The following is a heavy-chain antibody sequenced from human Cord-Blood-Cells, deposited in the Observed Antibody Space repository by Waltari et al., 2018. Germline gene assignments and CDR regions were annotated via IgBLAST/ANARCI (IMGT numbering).Heavy chain of an antibody. CDR2: IIPIFGTA. CDR3: ARGWEPPPLGAGYSSSSYFDY. Sequence: QVQLVQSGAEVKKPGSSVRGSCKASGGTFSSYPISWVRKAPGHGLEWMGGIIPIFGTANYAQKFQGRVTITADESTSTAYMELSSLRSEDTAVYYCARGWEPPPLGAGYSSSSYFDYWGQGTLVTVSS. J-gene: IGHJ4*02. D-gene: IGHD6-6*01. CDR1: GGTFSSYP. V-gene: IGHV1-69*01.